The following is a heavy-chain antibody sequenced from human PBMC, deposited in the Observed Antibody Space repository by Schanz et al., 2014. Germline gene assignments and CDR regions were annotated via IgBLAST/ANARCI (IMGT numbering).Heavy chain of an antibody. V-gene: IGHV3-23*01. D-gene: IGHD3-3*01. CDR1: GITFSSHS. Sequence: EVQLLESGGGLVQPGGSLRLSCAASGITFSSHSFNWVRQAPGKGLEWVSAISGSGGSTYYADSVKGRFTMSRDNAKNSVFLQMNSLRAEDTAVYYCVRDSFFAFDYWGQGTLVTVSS. J-gene: IGHJ4*02. CDR2: ISGSGGST. CDR3: VRDSFFAFDY.